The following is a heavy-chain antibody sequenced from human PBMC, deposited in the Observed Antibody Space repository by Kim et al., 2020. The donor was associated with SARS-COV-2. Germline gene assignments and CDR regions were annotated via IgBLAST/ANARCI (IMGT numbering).Heavy chain of an antibody. CDR3: ARMEGLLWFGELSPGAFDY. Sequence: GGSLRLSCAASGFTFSSYWMSWVRQAPGKGLEWVANIKQDGSEKYYVDSVKGRFTISRDNAKNSLYLQMNSMRAEDTAVYYWARMEGLLWFGELSPGAFDYWGPGTLVTVSS. CDR1: GFTFSSYW. V-gene: IGHV3-7*01. D-gene: IGHD3-10*01. CDR2: IKQDGSEK. J-gene: IGHJ4*02.